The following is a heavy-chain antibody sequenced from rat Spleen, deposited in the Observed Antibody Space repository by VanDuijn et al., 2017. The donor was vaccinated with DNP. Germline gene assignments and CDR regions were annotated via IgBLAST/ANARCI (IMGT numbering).Heavy chain of an antibody. CDR3: ATGWVFDY. CDR2: ISNDGGST. Sequence: EVQLVESGGGLVQPGRSLKLSCAASGFNFNDYWMGWVRQAPKQGLEWVAYISNDGGSTYYRDSVKGRFTISRDNAKRILFLEMDSLRSEDTATYYCATGWVFDYWGQGVMVTVSS. J-gene: IGHJ2*01. V-gene: IGHV5-20*01. D-gene: IGHD1-7*01. CDR1: GFNFNDYW.